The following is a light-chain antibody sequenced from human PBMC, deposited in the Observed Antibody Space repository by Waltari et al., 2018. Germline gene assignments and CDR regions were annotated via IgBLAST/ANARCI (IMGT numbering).Light chain of an antibody. J-gene: IGKJ2*01. CDR2: GAS. Sequence: ELVLAQSPGALSLSAGERATLACRANQSVISNYLAWYQQKPDHAHRLLIYGASSSATGVPDRFSASGSCTDFTLTISRLEPEDFAVYYCQQYGRSPLYTFGQGTKLEIK. CDR1: QSVISNY. V-gene: IGKV3-20*01. CDR3: QQYGRSPLYT.